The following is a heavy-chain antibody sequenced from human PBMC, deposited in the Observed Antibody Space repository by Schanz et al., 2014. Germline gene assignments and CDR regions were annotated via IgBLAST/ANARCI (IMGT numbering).Heavy chain of an antibody. V-gene: IGHV1-3*04. J-gene: IGHJ6*03. D-gene: IGHD3-3*01. Sequence: QVQLVQSGAEVKKPGASVKGSCQASGYTFAGHAVHWVRQAPGQGPEWVGWIHTGSGNTKYSQKFEGRVTITRDTSASIVYMELSSLRSEDTAVFFCASGEARVTSSGVVIVPMNVWGKGTTVIVSS. CDR1: GYTFAGHA. CDR3: ASGEARVTSSGVVIVPMNV. CDR2: IHTGSGNT.